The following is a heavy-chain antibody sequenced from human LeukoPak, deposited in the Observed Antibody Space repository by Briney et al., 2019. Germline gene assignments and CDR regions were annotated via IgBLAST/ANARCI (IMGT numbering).Heavy chain of an antibody. Sequence: GGSLRLSCAASGFTFSSYAMSWVRQAPGKGLELVSVTSGNGGRTYYADSVKGRFTISRDNSKNTLYLQMNSLRAEDTAVYYCAKVRDLDTVLGRFDNWGQGTLVTVSS. CDR1: GFTFSSYA. CDR2: TSGNGGRT. D-gene: IGHD5-18*01. J-gene: IGHJ5*02. V-gene: IGHV3-23*01. CDR3: AKVRDLDTVLGRFDN.